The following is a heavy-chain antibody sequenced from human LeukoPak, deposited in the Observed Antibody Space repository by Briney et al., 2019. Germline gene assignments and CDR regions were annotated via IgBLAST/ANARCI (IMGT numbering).Heavy chain of an antibody. CDR2: IYYSGGT. CDR3: ARVGVLYNWNYYWFDP. CDR1: GGSFSGYY. D-gene: IGHD1-7*01. J-gene: IGHJ5*02. Sequence: SETLSLTCAVYGGSFSGYYWGWIRQPPGKGLEWIGSIYYSGGTYYNPSLKSRVTISVDTSKNQFSLKLSSVTAADTAVYYCARVGVLYNWNYYWFDPWGQGTLVTVSS. V-gene: IGHV4-34*01.